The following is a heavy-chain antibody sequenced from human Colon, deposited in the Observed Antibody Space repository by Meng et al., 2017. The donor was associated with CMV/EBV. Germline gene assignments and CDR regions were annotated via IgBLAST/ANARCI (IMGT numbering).Heavy chain of an antibody. V-gene: IGHV1-2*02. CDR3: GTFGGDFDY. J-gene: IGHJ4*02. CDR2: INPYSGDT. CDR1: GYTFTGYL. D-gene: IGHD3-3*01. Sequence: QVHLVRSWDEMGGPGASVKVSCKASGYTFTGYLIHWVRQAPGQGLEWMGWINPYSGDTIYAQKFEVGVTMTRDASITTAYLELSSLKSDDTAVYYCGTFGGDFDYWGQGTLVTVSS.